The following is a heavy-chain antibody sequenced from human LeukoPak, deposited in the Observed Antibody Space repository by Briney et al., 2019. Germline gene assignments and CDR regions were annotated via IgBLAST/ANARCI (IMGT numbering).Heavy chain of an antibody. V-gene: IGHV4-39*07. CDR1: GGSISSSSYY. CDR3: AIDRSYYSDTGTDY. Sequence: SETLSLTCTVSGGSISSSSYYWGWIRQPPGKGLEWIGSIYYSGSTYYNPSLKSRVTISVDTSKNQFSLRLHSVTAADTAIYYCAIDRSYYSDTGTDYWGQGALVTVSS. D-gene: IGHD3-22*01. CDR2: IYYSGST. J-gene: IGHJ4*02.